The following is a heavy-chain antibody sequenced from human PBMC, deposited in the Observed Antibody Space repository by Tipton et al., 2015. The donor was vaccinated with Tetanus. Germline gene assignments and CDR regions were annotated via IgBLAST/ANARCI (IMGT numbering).Heavy chain of an antibody. CDR1: GFTFSSFA. Sequence: SLRLSCAASGFTFSSFAMQWVRQAPGKGLDWVAGISSSGTNAYYADSVKGRFTISRDNSKNTLYLQMNSLRAEDTAVYYCARGTSRIVYYFDYWGQGTLVTVSS. D-gene: IGHD2-21*01. J-gene: IGHJ4*02. CDR3: ARGTSRIVYYFDY. V-gene: IGHV3-NL1*01. CDR2: ISSSGTNA.